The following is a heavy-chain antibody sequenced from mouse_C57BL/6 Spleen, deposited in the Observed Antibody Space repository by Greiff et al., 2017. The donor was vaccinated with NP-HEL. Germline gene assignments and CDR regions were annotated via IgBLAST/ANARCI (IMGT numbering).Heavy chain of an antibody. CDR1: GYTFTSYW. V-gene: IGHV1-55*01. Sequence: VQLQQPGAELVKPGASVKMSCKASGYTFTSYWITWVKQRPGQGLEWIGDIYPGSGSTNYNEKFKSKATLTVDTSSSTAYMQLSSLTSEDYAVYYCARYDGTTVVDYFDDWGQGTTLTVSS. J-gene: IGHJ2*01. D-gene: IGHD1-1*01. CDR3: ARYDGTTVVDYFDD. CDR2: IYPGSGST.